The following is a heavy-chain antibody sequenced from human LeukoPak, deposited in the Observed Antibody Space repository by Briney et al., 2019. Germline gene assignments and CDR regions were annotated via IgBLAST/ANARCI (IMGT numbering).Heavy chain of an antibody. D-gene: IGHD4-17*01. V-gene: IGHV3-23*01. CDR3: AKDDWNDYGDYEDAFDI. CDR1: GFTFSSYA. J-gene: IGHJ3*02. CDR2: ISGSGGST. Sequence: GGSLRLSCAASGFTFSSYAMSWVRQAPGKGLGWVSAISGSGGSTYYADSVKGRFTISRDNSKNTLYLQMNSLRAEDTAVYYCAKDDWNDYGDYEDAFDIWGQGTMVTVSS.